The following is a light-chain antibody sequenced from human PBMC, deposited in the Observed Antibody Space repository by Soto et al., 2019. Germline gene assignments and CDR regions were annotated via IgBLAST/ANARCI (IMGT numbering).Light chain of an antibody. J-gene: IGLJ3*02. V-gene: IGLV2-8*01. CDR2: EVT. CDR1: SSDVGGYNY. Sequence: QSVLTQPPSASGSPGQSVTISCTGTSSDVGGYNYVSWYQQYPGRAPKLMIYEVTKRPSGVPDRFSGSKSGNTASLTVSGLHAADEADYYCSSYAASNNFYFVFGGGTKLTVL. CDR3: SSYAASNNFYFV.